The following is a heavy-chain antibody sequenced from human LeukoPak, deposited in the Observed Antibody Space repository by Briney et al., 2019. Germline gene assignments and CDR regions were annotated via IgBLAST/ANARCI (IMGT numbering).Heavy chain of an antibody. CDR3: ARVTRFLEWLLFDY. Sequence: SETLSLTCAVSGGSISSSNWWSWVRQPPGKGLEWIGSIYYSGSTYYNPSLKSRVTISVDTSKNQFSLKLSSVTAADTAVYYCARVTRFLEWLLFDYWGQGTLVTVSS. CDR1: GGSISSSNW. V-gene: IGHV4-39*01. CDR2: IYYSGST. J-gene: IGHJ4*02. D-gene: IGHD3-3*01.